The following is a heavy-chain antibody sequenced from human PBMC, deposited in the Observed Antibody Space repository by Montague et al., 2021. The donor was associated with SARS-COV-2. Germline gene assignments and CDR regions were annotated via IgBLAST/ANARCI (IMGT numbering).Heavy chain of an antibody. J-gene: IGHJ2*01. CDR2: IDCDDDT. V-gene: IGHV2-70*01. Sequence: PALVTPTQTLTLTCTFSGFSVSTSGLCVSWIRQPPGKALEWLALIDCDDDTYYSTSLRTRLTISKDTSKNQVVLTMINMDPVDTGTYYCARIPEYSSGGGPDWYFDLWGRGTLVTVSS. CDR1: GFSVSTSGLC. CDR3: ARIPEYSSGGGPDWYFDL. D-gene: IGHD6-19*01.